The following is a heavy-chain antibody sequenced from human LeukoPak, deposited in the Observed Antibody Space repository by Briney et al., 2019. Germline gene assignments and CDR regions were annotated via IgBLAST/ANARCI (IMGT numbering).Heavy chain of an antibody. CDR2: ITPIFDTV. J-gene: IGHJ6*03. V-gene: IGHV1-69*13. CDR1: GYTFTSYG. Sequence: SVKVSCKASGYTFTSYGISWVRQAPGQGLEWMGGITPIFDTVNYAQKFQGRVTITADESTSTVYMELSSLRSEDTAVYYCARALKRVEMTTMITRYYHHYYMDVWGKGTTVT. CDR3: ARALKRVEMTTMITRYYHHYYMDV. D-gene: IGHD5-24*01.